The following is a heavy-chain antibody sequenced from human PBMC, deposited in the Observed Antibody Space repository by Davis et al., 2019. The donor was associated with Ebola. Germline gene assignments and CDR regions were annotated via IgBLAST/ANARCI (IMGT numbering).Heavy chain of an antibody. D-gene: IGHD6-6*01. J-gene: IGHJ4*02. V-gene: IGHV3-23*01. CDR2: ISGSGGST. CDR3: AKDRYPSSAHDH. Sequence: PGGSLRLSCVASGFTFSSYGMSWVRQAPGKGLEWVAIISGSGGSTHYADSVKGRFTISRDNSKNTLYLQMNSLRAEDTAVHYCAKDRYPSSAHDHWGQGTLVTVSS. CDR1: GFTFSSYG.